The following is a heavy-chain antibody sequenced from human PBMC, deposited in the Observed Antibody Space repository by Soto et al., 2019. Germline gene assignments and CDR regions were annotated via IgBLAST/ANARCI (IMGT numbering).Heavy chain of an antibody. J-gene: IGHJ4*02. CDR2: ISYDGSNK. CDR3: ARDSVADSSGYYFDY. V-gene: IGHV3-30-3*01. CDR1: GFTFSSYA. Sequence: ESGGGVVQPGRSLRLSCAASGFTFSSYAMHWVRQAPGKGLEWVAVISYDGSNKYYADSVKGRFTISRDNSKNTLYLQMNSLRAEDTAVYYCARDSVADSSGYYFDYWGQGTLVTVSS. D-gene: IGHD3-22*01.